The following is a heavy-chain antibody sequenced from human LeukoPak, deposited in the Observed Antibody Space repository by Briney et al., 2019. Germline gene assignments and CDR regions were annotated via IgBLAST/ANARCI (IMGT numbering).Heavy chain of an antibody. CDR3: ARDWNGSGPAFDH. V-gene: IGHV3-7*05. CDR2: IKLAGTEK. Sequence: GGSLRLSCAASGFSFSAYWMSWVRQAPGKGLEWVANIKLAGTEKYYVDSVKGRFTISRDNAKNSLSLQMSGLRAEDTAVYYCARDWNGSGPAFDHWGQGTLVTFSS. J-gene: IGHJ4*02. D-gene: IGHD1-1*01. CDR1: GFSFSAYW.